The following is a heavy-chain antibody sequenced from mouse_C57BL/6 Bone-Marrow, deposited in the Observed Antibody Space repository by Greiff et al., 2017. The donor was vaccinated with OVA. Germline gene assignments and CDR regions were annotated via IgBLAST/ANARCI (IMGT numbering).Heavy chain of an antibody. CDR3: AKMGDGYTRRDY. V-gene: IGHV2-5*01. J-gene: IGHJ4*01. D-gene: IGHD2-3*01. CDR1: GFSLTSHG. CDR2: IWRGGST. Sequence: VKLLESGPGLVQPSQSLSITCTVPGFSLTSHGVHWVRPSSGKGLEWLGVIWRGGSTDYNAAFMSRLSITKDNSKSQVFFKMNSLQADDTAIYYCAKMGDGYTRRDYWGQGTSVTVSS.